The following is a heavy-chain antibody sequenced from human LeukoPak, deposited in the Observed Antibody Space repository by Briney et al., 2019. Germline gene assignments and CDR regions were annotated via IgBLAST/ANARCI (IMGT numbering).Heavy chain of an antibody. V-gene: IGHV3-11*01. D-gene: IGHD3-16*02. CDR3: AGSKDDYVWGSYRFDY. CDR1: GFTFSDYY. J-gene: IGHJ4*02. Sequence: PGGSLRLSCAASGFTFSDYYMSWIRQAPGKGLEWVSYISSSGSTIYYADSVKGRFTISRDNSKNTLYLQMNSLRAEDTAVYYCAGSKDDYVWGSYRFDYWGQGTLVTVSS. CDR2: ISSSGSTI.